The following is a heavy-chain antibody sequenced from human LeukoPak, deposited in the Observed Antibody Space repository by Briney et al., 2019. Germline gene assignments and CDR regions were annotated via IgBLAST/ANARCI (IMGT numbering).Heavy chain of an antibody. D-gene: IGHD1-26*01. V-gene: IGHV3-23*01. CDR2: ISGGDGST. Sequence: GGSLRLSCAASRFTFSSYAMSWVRQAPGKGLECVSLISGGDGSTYYADSVKGRFTISRDDSKNTLYLQMNTLRAEDTAVYYCAKDHVGALGPWGQGTLVTVSS. J-gene: IGHJ5*02. CDR1: RFTFSSYA. CDR3: AKDHVGALGP.